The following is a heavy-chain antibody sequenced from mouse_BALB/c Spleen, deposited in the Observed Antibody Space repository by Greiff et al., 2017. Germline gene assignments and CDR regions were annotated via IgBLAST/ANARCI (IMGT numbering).Heavy chain of an antibody. J-gene: IGHJ2*01. CDR1: GFTFSDYY. CDR2: ISDGGSYT. D-gene: IGHD2-10*02. CDR3: ARDKYGNYFDY. Sequence: VQLKESGGGLVKPGGSLKLSCAASGFTFSDYYMYWVRQTPEKRLEWVATISDGGSYTYYPDSVKGRFTISRDNAKNNLYLQMSSLKSEDTAMYYCARDKYGNYFDYWGQGTTLTVSS. V-gene: IGHV5-4*02.